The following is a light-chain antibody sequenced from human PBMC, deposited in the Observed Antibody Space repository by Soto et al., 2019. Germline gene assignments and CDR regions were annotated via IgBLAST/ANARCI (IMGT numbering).Light chain of an antibody. J-gene: IGKJ1*01. CDR3: QQYDNWPWT. Sequence: EIVLTQSPGTLSLSPGERATLSCRTSQSVSSTYLAWYQQKPCQAPRLLIYGASTRATGIPDRFSGSGSGTDFTLTISSLQSGDFAVYYCQQYDNWPWTFGQGTKVDIK. V-gene: IGKV3-20*01. CDR1: QSVSSTY. CDR2: GAS.